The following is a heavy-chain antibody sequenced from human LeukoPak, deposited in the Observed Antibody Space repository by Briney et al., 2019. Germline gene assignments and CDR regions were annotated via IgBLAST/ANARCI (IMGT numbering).Heavy chain of an antibody. J-gene: IGHJ4*02. D-gene: IGHD4-17*01. CDR1: GFTFSSYW. CDR2: IKKDGSEK. V-gene: IGHV3-7*01. Sequence: GGSLRLSCAASGFTFSSYWMSWVRQAPGKGLEWVANIKKDGSEKYYVDSVKGRFTISRDNAKNLLYLQMNSLRAEDTAVYYCVYSGDYEKGYWGQGTLVTVSS. CDR3: VYSGDYEKGY.